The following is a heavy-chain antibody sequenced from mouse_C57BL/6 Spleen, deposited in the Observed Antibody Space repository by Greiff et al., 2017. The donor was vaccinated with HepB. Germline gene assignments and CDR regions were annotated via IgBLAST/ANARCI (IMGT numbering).Heavy chain of an antibody. Sequence: VQLQQSGPELVKPGASVKISCKASGYSFTSYYIHWVKQRPGQGLEWIGWIYPGSGNTKYNEKFKGKATLTADTSSSTAYMQLSSLTSEDSAVYYCARSGPGDSSGPPFDYWGQGTTLTVSS. CDR2: IYPGSGNT. D-gene: IGHD3-2*02. J-gene: IGHJ2*01. CDR1: GYSFTSYY. CDR3: ARSGPGDSSGPPFDY. V-gene: IGHV1-66*01.